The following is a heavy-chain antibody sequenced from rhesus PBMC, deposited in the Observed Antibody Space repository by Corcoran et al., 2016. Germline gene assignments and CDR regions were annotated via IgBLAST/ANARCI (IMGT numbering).Heavy chain of an antibody. CDR3: ARHGDYYDVYGLDS. CDR1: GGSISSSNW. J-gene: IGHJ6*01. V-gene: IGHV4-93*02. Sequence: QVQLQESGPAVVKPSETLSLTCAVSGGSISSSNWLSWLRPSPGQGLEWIGGREVRGSNNNYNPSRKSGVTLSVDTSKNQLSLKRSSVTAADTAVYYGARHGDYYDVYGLDSWGQGVVVTVSS. D-gene: IGHD3-34*01. CDR2: REVRGSNN.